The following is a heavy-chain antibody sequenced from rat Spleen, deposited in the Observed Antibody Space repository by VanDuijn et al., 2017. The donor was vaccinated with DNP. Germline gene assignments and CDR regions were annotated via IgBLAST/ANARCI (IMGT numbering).Heavy chain of an antibody. V-gene: IGHV4-2*01. CDR3: VEEESGVRY. CDR2: INKDGTIR. J-gene: IGHJ2*01. D-gene: IGHD4-3*01. Sequence: EVKLVESGGGLVQPGRSLKLSCAASGFNFDDHWMGWVRQAPGKGLEWIGEINKDGTIRNYVPSLKDKFTISRDNAQDSLYLQMSKLGSEDTAIYYCVEEESGVRYWGQGVMVTVSP. CDR1: GFNFDDHW.